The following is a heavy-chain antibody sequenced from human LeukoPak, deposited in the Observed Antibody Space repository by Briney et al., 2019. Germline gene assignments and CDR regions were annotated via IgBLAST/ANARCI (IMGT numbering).Heavy chain of an antibody. CDR3: ATKNWYYFDY. Sequence: GGSLRLSCAASGFAFSSYGMHWVRQAPGKGLEWVALIWYDGSNKYYADSVKGRFTISRDNAKNSLYLQMSSLRVEDTAVYYCATKNWYYFDYWGQGTLVTVSS. V-gene: IGHV3-33*03. J-gene: IGHJ4*02. CDR1: GFAFSSYG. CDR2: IWYDGSNK. D-gene: IGHD1-1*01.